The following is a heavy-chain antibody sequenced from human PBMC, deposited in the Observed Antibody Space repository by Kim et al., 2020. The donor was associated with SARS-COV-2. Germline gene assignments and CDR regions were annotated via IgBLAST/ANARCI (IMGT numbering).Heavy chain of an antibody. CDR3: ARGGRVATTMGFHY. J-gene: IGHJ4*02. CDR2: ISYDGSNK. Sequence: GGSLRLSCAASGFTFSSYAMHWVRQAPGKGLEWVAVISYDGSNKYYVDSVKGRFTISRDNSKNTLYLQMNSLRAEDTAVYYCARGGRVATTMGFHYWGQG. D-gene: IGHD5-12*01. V-gene: IGHV3-30*04. CDR1: GFTFSSYA.